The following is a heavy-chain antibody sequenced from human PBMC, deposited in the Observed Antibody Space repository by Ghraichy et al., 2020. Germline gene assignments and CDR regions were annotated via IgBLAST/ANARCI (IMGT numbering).Heavy chain of an antibody. CDR2: ISGSGGST. J-gene: IGHJ4*02. Sequence: LSLTCAASGFTFSSYAMSWVRQAPGKGLEWVSAISGSGGSTYYADSVKGRFTISRDNSKNTLYLQMNSLRAEDTAVYYCAKDLFRYYNVMGDYWGQGTLVTVSS. V-gene: IGHV3-23*01. D-gene: IGHD3-10*01. CDR3: AKDLFRYYNVMGDY. CDR1: GFTFSSYA.